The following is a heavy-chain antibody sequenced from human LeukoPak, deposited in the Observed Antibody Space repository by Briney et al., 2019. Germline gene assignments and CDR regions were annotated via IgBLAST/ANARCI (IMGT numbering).Heavy chain of an antibody. Sequence: GGSLRLSCAASGFTFSAYAMAWVRQAPGKGLECVSHITTGGSSIFYADFVKGRFTISRDNVKNSLYLQMNSLRAEDAAVYYCARVRYDSGWYDYWGQGTLVTVSS. CDR1: GFTFSAYA. CDR2: ITTGGSSI. V-gene: IGHV3-48*03. CDR3: ARVRYDSGWYDY. J-gene: IGHJ4*02. D-gene: IGHD6-19*01.